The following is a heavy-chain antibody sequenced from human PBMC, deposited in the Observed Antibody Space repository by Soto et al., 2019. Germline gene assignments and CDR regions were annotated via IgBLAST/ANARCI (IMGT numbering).Heavy chain of an antibody. V-gene: IGHV4-61*01. Sequence: ASETLSLTCTVSGGSVSSGSYYWSWIRQPPGKGLEWIGYIYYSGSTNYNPSLKSRVTISVDTSKNQFSLKLSSVTAADTAVYYCAREKFSRGYSYALFDYWGQGTLV. J-gene: IGHJ4*02. D-gene: IGHD5-18*01. CDR2: IYYSGST. CDR1: GGSVSSGSYY. CDR3: AREKFSRGYSYALFDY.